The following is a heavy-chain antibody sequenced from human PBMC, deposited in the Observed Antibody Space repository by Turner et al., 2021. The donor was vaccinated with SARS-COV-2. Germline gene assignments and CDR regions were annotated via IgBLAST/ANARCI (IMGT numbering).Heavy chain of an antibody. V-gene: IGHV3-21*01. CDR2: ISSSSSYI. J-gene: IGHJ4*02. Sequence: EVQLVESGGGLVKPGGSLRPSCAASGFPFSSYSMNWVRQAPGKGLEWVSFISSSSSYIYYADSVKGRFTISRDNAKNSLYLQMNSLRAEDTAVYYCARELAGRFGGATEIDYWGQGTLVTVSS. D-gene: IGHD1-26*01. CDR3: ARELAGRFGGATEIDY. CDR1: GFPFSSYS.